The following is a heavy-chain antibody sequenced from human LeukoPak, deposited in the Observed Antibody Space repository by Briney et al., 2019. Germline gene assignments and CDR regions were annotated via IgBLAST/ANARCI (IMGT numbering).Heavy chain of an antibody. CDR1: GGSFSGYY. CDR3: ASLYYYGSGSPNWFDP. Sequence: SETLSLTCAVYGGSFSGYYWSWIRQPPGKGLEWIGEINHSGSTNYNPSLKSRVTISVDTPKNQFSLKLSSVTAANTAVYYCASLYYYGSGSPNWFDPWGQGTLVTVSS. CDR2: INHSGST. D-gene: IGHD3-10*01. J-gene: IGHJ5*02. V-gene: IGHV4-34*01.